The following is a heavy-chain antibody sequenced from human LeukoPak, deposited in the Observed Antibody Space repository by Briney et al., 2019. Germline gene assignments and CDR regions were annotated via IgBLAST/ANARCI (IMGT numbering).Heavy chain of an antibody. CDR3: ATSMLRVY. V-gene: IGHV3-23*01. Sequence: GGSLRLSCAPSGFTFSNYAMSWVRQAPGKGLEWVSAISETGGTIHYADSVRGRFTISRDNSKNTLYLQMNSLRAEDTAVYYCATSMLRVYWGQGTLVTVSS. D-gene: IGHD2/OR15-2a*01. J-gene: IGHJ4*02. CDR1: GFTFSNYA. CDR2: ISETGGTI.